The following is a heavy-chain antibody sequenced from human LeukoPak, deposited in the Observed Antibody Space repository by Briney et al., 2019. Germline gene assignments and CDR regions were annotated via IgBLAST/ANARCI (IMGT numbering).Heavy chain of an antibody. Sequence: PSETLSLTCAVYGGSFSGYYWSWIRQPPGKGLEWIGEINHSGSINYNSSLKSRVTISVDTSKNQFSLKLSSVTAADTAVYCARRMGRRFGERYYYYHYMDVWGKGTTVTISS. CDR3: ARRMGRRFGERYYYYHYMDV. D-gene: IGHD3-10*01. CDR2: INHSGSI. CDR1: GGSFSGYY. J-gene: IGHJ6*03. V-gene: IGHV4-34*01.